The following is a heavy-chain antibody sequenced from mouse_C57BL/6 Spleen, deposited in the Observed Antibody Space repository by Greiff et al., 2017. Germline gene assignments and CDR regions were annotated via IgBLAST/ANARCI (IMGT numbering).Heavy chain of an antibody. CDR1: GYTFTDYY. J-gene: IGHJ2*01. CDR3: ARSGRSSYYFDY. CDR2: INPNNGGT. D-gene: IGHD1-1*01. Sequence: EVQLQQSGPELVKPGASVKISCKASGYTFTDYYMNWVKQSHGKSLEWIGDINPNNGGTSYNQKFKGKATLTVDKSSSTAYMELRSLTSEDSAVYYCARSGRSSYYFDYWGQGTTLTVSS. V-gene: IGHV1-26*01.